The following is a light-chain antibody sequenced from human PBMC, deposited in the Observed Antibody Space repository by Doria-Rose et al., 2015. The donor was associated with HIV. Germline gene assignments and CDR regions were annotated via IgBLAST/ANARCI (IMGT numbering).Light chain of an antibody. V-gene: IGKV4-1*01. CDR1: QSLLYTSKNY. Sequence: DIRVTQSPESLGMSLGERATLNCKSNQSLLYTSKNYLAWYQRKPGQPPKLLIYWASTRQSVVPARFSGSGSGTDCTLTISSLEAEDVAVYYCQQYYDTPSFGPGTTVDIK. CDR3: QQYYDTPS. CDR2: WAS. J-gene: IGKJ3*01.